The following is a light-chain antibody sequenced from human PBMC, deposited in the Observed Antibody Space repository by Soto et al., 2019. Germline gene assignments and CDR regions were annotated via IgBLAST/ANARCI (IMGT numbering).Light chain of an antibody. CDR3: QQSYSIPVT. V-gene: IGKV1-39*01. J-gene: IGKJ3*01. CDR2: STS. Sequence: DIQMTQSPSSLSASVGDSVTITCRASQSISSSLNWYQQKQGKPPKLLIYSTSSLQSGVPSRFSGSGSGTEVSLTISSLQPEDFAVYYCQQSYSIPVTFGPGTKVDFK. CDR1: QSISSS.